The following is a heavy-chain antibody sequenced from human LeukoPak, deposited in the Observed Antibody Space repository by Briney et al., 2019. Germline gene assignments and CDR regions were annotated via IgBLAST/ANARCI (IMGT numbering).Heavy chain of an antibody. V-gene: IGHV1-8*03. CDR2: MNPNSGNT. D-gene: IGHD2-2*01. CDR3: ARGPGYCSSTSCYYFDY. CDR1: GYTFTSYD. J-gene: IGHJ4*02. Sequence: GASVKVSCKASGYTFTSYDINWVRQATGQGLEWMGWMNPNSGNTGYAQKFQGRVTITRNTSISTAYMELSSLRSEDTAVYYCARGPGYCSSTSCYYFDYWGQGTLVTVSS.